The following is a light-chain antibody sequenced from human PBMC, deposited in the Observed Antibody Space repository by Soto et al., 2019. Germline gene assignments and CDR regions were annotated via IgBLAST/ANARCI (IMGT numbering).Light chain of an antibody. V-gene: IGKV2-30*01. CDR2: KVS. CDR1: QSLAYNDGNTY. CDR3: MQGTHWPRT. J-gene: IGKJ1*01. Sequence: EVVLTQSPLSLPVTLGQPASISCNSSQSLAYNDGNTYLNWLQQRPGQSPRRLIYKVSNRDSGVPNRSSGSGSGSDFTLKISGVEAEDVGVYYCMQGTHWPRTLGQGTKVDIK.